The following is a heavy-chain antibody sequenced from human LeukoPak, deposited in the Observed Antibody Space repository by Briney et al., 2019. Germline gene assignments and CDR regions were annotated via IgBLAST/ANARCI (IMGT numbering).Heavy chain of an antibody. D-gene: IGHD6-13*01. Sequence: PSETLSLTCTVSGGSISSYYWNWIRQPPGKGLEWIGYIYHSGSTNYIPSLKSRVTISVDTSKNQFSLKLSSVTAADTAVYYCARVRSSSWYFSVLDYWGQGTLVTVSS. CDR1: GGSISSYY. CDR3: ARVRSSSWYFSVLDY. J-gene: IGHJ4*02. CDR2: IYHSGST. V-gene: IGHV4-59*12.